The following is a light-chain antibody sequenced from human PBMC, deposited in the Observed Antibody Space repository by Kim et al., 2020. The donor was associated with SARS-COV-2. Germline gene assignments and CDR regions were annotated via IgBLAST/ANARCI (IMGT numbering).Light chain of an antibody. CDR2: GTS. CDR1: TGAVTSAYS. J-gene: IGLJ3*02. Sequence: QAVVTQEPSLTVSPGGTVTLTCSSSTGAVTSAYSPSWFQQKPGQAPRALIYGTSNKHSWTPARFSGSLLGGKAALTLSGVQPDDEAEYYCLLYYGGVQLVFGGGTQLTVL. V-gene: IGLV7-43*01. CDR3: LLYYGGVQLV.